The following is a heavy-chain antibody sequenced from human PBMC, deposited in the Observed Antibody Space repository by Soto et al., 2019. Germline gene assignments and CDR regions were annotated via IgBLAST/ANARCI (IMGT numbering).Heavy chain of an antibody. Sequence: QGQLVESGGGVVQPGRSLRLSCAGSGFSFSSYGMHWVRQAPGKGLEWLTAISYDGSKSYYTDSVKGRFTISRVDSKSTLYLQMNSLRSEDTAIYYCAKDLGVVVIAATVLDSWGEGARV. CDR3: AKDLGVVVIAATVLDS. CDR1: GFSFSSYG. J-gene: IGHJ4*02. CDR2: ISYDGSKS. V-gene: IGHV3-30*18. D-gene: IGHD2-15*01.